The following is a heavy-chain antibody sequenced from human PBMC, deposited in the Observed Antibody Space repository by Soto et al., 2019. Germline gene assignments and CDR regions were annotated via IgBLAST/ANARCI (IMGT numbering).Heavy chain of an antibody. CDR2: IWYDGSNK. CDR1: GFTCSSYG. CDR3: ARLPYSSSSHYYYGMDV. J-gene: IGHJ6*02. Sequence: QVQLVESGGGVVQPGRSLRLSCAASGFTCSSYGMHWVRQAPGKGLEWMAVIWYDGSNKYYADSVKGRFTISRDNSKNTLYLQMNSLRAEDTAVYYCARLPYSSSSHYYYGMDVWGQGTTVTVSS. D-gene: IGHD6-6*01. V-gene: IGHV3-33*01.